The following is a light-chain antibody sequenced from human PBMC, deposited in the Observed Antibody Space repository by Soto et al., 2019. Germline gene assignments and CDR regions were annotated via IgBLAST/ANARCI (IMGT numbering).Light chain of an antibody. CDR1: QSVSSN. V-gene: IGKV3-20*01. J-gene: IGKJ5*01. CDR2: GAS. CDR3: QQYGSSPPNT. Sequence: EIVMTQSPAALSVTQRERATLSCRASQSVSSNLAWYQQKPGQAPRLLIYGASTRATGIPARFSGSGSGTDFTLTISRLEPEDFAVYYCQQYGSSPPNTFGQGTRLEI.